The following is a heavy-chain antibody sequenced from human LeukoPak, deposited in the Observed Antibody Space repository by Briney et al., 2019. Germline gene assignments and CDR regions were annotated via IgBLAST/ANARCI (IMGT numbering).Heavy chain of an antibody. J-gene: IGHJ4*02. Sequence: GGSLRLSCAASGFTFSMYAMGWVRQAPGKGLEWVSTISGRGDETYYADSVKGRFTMSRDNSKNTLYLQMNSLRAEDTAVYYCAKEGGNYPAFDYWGQGTLVTVPS. CDR2: ISGRGDET. V-gene: IGHV3-23*01. D-gene: IGHD1-26*01. CDR3: AKEGGNYPAFDY. CDR1: GFTFSMYA.